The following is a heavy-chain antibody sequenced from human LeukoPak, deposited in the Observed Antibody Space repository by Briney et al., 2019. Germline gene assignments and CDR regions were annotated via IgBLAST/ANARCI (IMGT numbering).Heavy chain of an antibody. Sequence: GGSLRLSCAASGFTFSSYGMHWVRQAPGKGLEWVAFIRFDGINKYYADSVKGRFTISRDNSQNTLYLQMNSLRAEDTAVYYCAKDLRRYYYGSGSYTTLDYWGQGTLVTVSS. CDR2: IRFDGINK. V-gene: IGHV3-30*02. CDR1: GFTFSSYG. J-gene: IGHJ4*02. CDR3: AKDLRRYYYGSGSYTTLDY. D-gene: IGHD3-10*01.